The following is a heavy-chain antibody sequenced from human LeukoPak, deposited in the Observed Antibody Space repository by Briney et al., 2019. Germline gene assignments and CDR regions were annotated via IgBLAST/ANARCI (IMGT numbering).Heavy chain of an antibody. J-gene: IGHJ3*02. CDR2: ITGSGGTT. D-gene: IGHD3-10*01. CDR3: ARDEMVNYYGSGRHDAFDI. Sequence: GRSLRLSCAASGFTFSFYGMTWVRQAPGKGLEWVSGITGSGGTTYSADSVKGRFTISRDNSKNTLYLQMNSLRAEDTAVYYCARDEMVNYYGSGRHDAFDIWGQGTMVTVSS. CDR1: GFTFSFYG. V-gene: IGHV3-23*01.